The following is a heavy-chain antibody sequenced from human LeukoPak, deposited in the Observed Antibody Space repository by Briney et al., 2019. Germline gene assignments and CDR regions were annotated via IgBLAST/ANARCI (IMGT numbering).Heavy chain of an antibody. CDR2: IYPGDSDT. Sequence: GESLKISCKGSGYGFTSYWIGWVRQMPGKGLEWMGIIYPGDSDTRYSPSFQGQVTISADKSISTAYLQWSSLKASDTAMYHCARRREYSSSSGNWFDPWGQGTLVTVSS. D-gene: IGHD6-6*01. CDR1: GYGFTSYW. V-gene: IGHV5-51*01. CDR3: ARRREYSSSSGNWFDP. J-gene: IGHJ5*02.